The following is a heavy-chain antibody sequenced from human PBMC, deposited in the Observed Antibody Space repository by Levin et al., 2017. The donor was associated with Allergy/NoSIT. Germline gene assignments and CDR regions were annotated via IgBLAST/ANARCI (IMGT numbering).Heavy chain of an antibody. Sequence: GESLKISCAASGFTFSSYGMHWVRPAPGKGLERVAVISSDGRKKFYADSVKGRFTISRDNSKNTLDLQMNSLRAEDTAVYYCAKDVYGSGWYPLGNDAFEMWGQGTKVSVSS. CDR3: AKDVYGSGWYPLGNDAFEM. CDR2: ISSDGRKK. V-gene: IGHV3-30*18. J-gene: IGHJ3*02. D-gene: IGHD6-19*01. CDR1: GFTFSSYG.